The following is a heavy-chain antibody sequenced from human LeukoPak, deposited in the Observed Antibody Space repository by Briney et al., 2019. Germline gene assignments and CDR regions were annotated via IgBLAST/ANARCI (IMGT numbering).Heavy chain of an antibody. V-gene: IGHV7-4-1*02. CDR1: GYTFTSYA. D-gene: IGHD1-26*01. CDR2: TNTNTGNP. J-gene: IGHJ5*02. Sequence: ASVKVSCKASGYTFTSYAMNWVRQAPGQGLEWMGWTNTNTGNPTYAQGFTGRFVFSLDTSVSTAYLQISSLKAEDTAVYYCARVEGGSYYNNWFDPWGQGTLVTVSS. CDR3: ARVEGGSYYNNWFDP.